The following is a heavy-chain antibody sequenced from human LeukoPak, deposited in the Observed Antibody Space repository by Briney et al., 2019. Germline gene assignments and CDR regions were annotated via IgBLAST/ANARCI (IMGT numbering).Heavy chain of an antibody. Sequence: SQTLSLTCTVSGGSISSGDYYWSWIRQPPGKGLEWIGYIYYSGSTYYNPSLKSRVTISVDTSKNQFSLKLSSVTAADTAVYYCARGDGYGSGSYPLFDYWGQGTLVTVSS. CDR2: IYYSGST. J-gene: IGHJ4*02. V-gene: IGHV4-30-4*01. CDR3: ARGDGYGSGSYPLFDY. D-gene: IGHD3-10*01. CDR1: GGSISSGDYY.